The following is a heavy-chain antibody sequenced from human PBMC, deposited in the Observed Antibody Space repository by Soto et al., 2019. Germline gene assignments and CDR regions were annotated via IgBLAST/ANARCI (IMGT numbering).Heavy chain of an antibody. D-gene: IGHD3-9*01. V-gene: IGHV3-30*18. CDR3: AKGYFDWVLFWGYYYGRDV. J-gene: IGHJ6*04. CDR2: ISHDGSKE. Sequence: GGSLRLSCAASGFTFSRFCIHWVRQDPGKGLEWVAVISHDGSKEYYADSVKGRLTISRDNSKNMLYLQMNSLRAEDTAVYYYAKGYFDWVLFWGYYYGRDVWGKGTTVTVSS. CDR1: GFTFSRFC.